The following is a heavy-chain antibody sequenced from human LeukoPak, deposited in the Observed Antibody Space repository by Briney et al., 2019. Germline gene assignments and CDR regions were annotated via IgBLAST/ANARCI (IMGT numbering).Heavy chain of an antibody. J-gene: IGHJ4*02. D-gene: IGHD4-23*01. CDR3: ARXGVTLGWGNFDN. CDR2: IYHSGDT. Sequence: SETLSLTCTVSGGSVTTSYYWGWIRQPPGKRLERIGSIYHSGDTYYNPSLNSRATISVDTSKNQFSLKLSSVTTADTAVYYXARXGVTLGWGNFDNWGQGTLGTVSP. V-gene: IGHV4-39*01. CDR1: GGSVTTSYY.